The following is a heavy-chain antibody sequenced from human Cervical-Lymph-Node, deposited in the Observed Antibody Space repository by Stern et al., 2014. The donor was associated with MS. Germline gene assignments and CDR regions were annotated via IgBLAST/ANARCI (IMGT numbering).Heavy chain of an antibody. J-gene: IGHJ4*02. D-gene: IGHD1-26*01. CDR3: ARGGGLVGYFDY. CDR2: ITPVFGTT. CDR1: GDTFSSYA. V-gene: IGHV1-69*06. Sequence: QVQLVQSGAEVKKPGSSVKVSCKASGDTFSSYAINWVRQVPGQGLEWMGGITPVFGTTNYAQKCEGRVTITADKSTTTAYMELMTLRSEDTAVYYCARGGGLVGYFDYWGQGTLVSVSS.